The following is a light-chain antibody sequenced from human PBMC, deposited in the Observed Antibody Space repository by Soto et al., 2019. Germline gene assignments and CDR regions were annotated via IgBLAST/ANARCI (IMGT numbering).Light chain of an antibody. CDR1: SSDVGGYNY. Sequence: QSAMTQPASVSGTPGQSITISCTGTSSDVGGYNYVSWYQQHPGKAPKLMIYEVSNRPSGVSNRCSGSKSGNTASLTISGLQAEDEDDYYCSSYTSSSSWVFGTGTKLTVL. CDR3: SSYTSSSSWV. J-gene: IGLJ1*01. CDR2: EVS. V-gene: IGLV2-14*01.